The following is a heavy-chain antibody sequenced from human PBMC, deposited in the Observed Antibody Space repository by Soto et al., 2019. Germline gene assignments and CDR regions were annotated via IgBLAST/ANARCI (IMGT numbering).Heavy chain of an antibody. CDR3: AKDQGCSGGSCYPWYFDY. CDR1: GFTFSSYG. J-gene: IGHJ4*02. D-gene: IGHD2-15*01. Sequence: QVQLVESGGGVVQPGRSLRLSCAASGFTFSSYGMHWVRQAPGKGLEWVAVIAYDGSNKYYADSVKGRFTISRDNSKNKLYLQMNSLRAEDTAVYYCAKDQGCSGGSCYPWYFDYWGQGTLVTVSS. CDR2: IAYDGSNK. V-gene: IGHV3-30*18.